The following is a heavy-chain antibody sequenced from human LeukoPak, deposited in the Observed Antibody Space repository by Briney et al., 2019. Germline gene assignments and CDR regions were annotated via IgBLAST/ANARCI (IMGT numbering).Heavy chain of an antibody. J-gene: IGHJ4*02. D-gene: IGHD3-9*01. CDR2: ISSSGSTI. V-gene: IGHV3-11*01. CDR3: ARDDILTGYSPDY. CDR1: GFTFSDYY. Sequence: GGSLRLSCAASGFTFSDYYMSWIRQAPGKGLEWVSYISSSGSTIYYADPVKGRFTISRDNAKNSLYLQMNSLRAADTAVYYCARDDILTGYSPDYWGQGTLVTVSS.